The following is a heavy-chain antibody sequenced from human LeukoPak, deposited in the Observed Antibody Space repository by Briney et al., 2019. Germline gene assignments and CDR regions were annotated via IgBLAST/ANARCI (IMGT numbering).Heavy chain of an antibody. CDR3: ARDIAYCGGDCYFDH. Sequence: GGSLRLSCAASGFTFSSYWMSWVRQAPGKGLEWVSSISGSSSYIYYADSVKGRFTISRDNAKNSLYLQMNSLRAEDTAVYYCARDIAYCGGDCYFDHWGQGTLVTVSS. V-gene: IGHV3-21*01. CDR1: GFTFSSYW. CDR2: ISGSSSYI. J-gene: IGHJ4*02. D-gene: IGHD2-21*02.